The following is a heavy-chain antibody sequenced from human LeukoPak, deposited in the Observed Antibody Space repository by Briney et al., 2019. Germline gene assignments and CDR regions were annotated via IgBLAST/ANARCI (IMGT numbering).Heavy chain of an antibody. V-gene: IGHV3-30-3*01. D-gene: IGHD1-1*01. Sequence: GRSLRLSCAASGFTFRNYYMHWVRQAPGKGLEWVAVISLDGNNEYYADSVKGRFSLSRDNSMNTLYLQLDSLRTEDTAMYYCARDLSGHWTYDYWGQGTLVTVSS. CDR3: ARDLSGHWTYDY. CDR2: ISLDGNNE. J-gene: IGHJ4*01. CDR1: GFTFRNYY.